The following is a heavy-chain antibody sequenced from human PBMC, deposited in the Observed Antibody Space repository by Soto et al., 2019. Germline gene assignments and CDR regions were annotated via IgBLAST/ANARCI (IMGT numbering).Heavy chain of an antibody. D-gene: IGHD5-18*01. J-gene: IGHJ4*02. CDR1: GGSFSSYH. V-gene: IGHV4-34*01. CDR3: ARGYDTALAPIF. CDR2: INVIGST. Sequence: KSSETLSLTCAVYGGSFSSYHWSWIRKPPGKGLEWIGEINVIGSTNYNPSLKSRVTISVDTPKNQFSLKLTSMTAADTAVYYCARGYDTALAPIFWGQGSLVTVSS.